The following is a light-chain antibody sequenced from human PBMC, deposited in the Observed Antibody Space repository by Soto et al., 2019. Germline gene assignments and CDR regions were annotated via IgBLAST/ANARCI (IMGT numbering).Light chain of an antibody. V-gene: IGLV2-23*01. Sequence: QSVLTQPASVSGSPGQSITISCTGTSSDVGSYNLVSWYQQHPGKAPKVMIYEGSKRPSEVSNRFSGSKSGNTASLTISGLQAEDEADYYCSSYAGSNAYVFGTGTKLTVL. CDR2: EGS. J-gene: IGLJ1*01. CDR3: SSYAGSNAYV. CDR1: SSDVGSYNL.